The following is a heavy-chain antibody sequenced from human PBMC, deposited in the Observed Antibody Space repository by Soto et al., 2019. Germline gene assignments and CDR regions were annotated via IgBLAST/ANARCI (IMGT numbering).Heavy chain of an antibody. CDR2: INHTGGS. D-gene: IGHD2-15*01. J-gene: IGHJ4*02. Sequence: SETLSLTCAVSGGSFSGYYWSWVRQTPGKGLEWIGDINHTGGSNYNPSLKSRVMISVDTAKTQFSLNVTSVTAADTAVYYCAREVGYYSAARRNLYFDYWGPGTLVTVSS. CDR1: GGSFSGYY. V-gene: IGHV4-34*01. CDR3: AREVGYYSAARRNLYFDY.